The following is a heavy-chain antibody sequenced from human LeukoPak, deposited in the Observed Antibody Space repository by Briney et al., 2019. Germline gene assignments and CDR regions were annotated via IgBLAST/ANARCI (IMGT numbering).Heavy chain of an antibody. CDR3: ARSGRAAAGDY. Sequence: SETLSLTCTVSGGSISSYYWSWIRQPPGKGLEWIGYIYTSGSTNYNPSLKSRVNISVDTSKNQFSLKLSSVTAADTAVYYCARSGRAAAGDYWGQGTLVTVSS. D-gene: IGHD6-13*01. CDR1: GGSISSYY. CDR2: IYTSGST. J-gene: IGHJ4*02. V-gene: IGHV4-4*09.